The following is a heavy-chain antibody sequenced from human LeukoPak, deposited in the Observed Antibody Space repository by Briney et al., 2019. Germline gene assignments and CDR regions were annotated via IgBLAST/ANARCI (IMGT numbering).Heavy chain of an antibody. Sequence: GGSLRLSCAAAGFTFNINAMSWVRQAPGKGLEWVSSIDDRDYNTYYADSVKGRFTISRDISKSTLYLQMNSLRVEDTAVYYCARSDLIVATITYYFDYWGQGTLVTVSS. CDR3: ARSDLIVATITYYFDY. V-gene: IGHV3-23*01. D-gene: IGHD5-12*01. J-gene: IGHJ4*02. CDR2: IDDRDYNT. CDR1: GFTFNINA.